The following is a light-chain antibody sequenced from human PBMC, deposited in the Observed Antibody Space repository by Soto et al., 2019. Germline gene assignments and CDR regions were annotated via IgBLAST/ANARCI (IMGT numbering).Light chain of an antibody. Sequence: EIVLTHSPGTLSLSPEERAALSCRASQSVSSSYLAWYQQKIGQAPRLLIYGVSSRATGIPDRFSGSGSGTDFTLTISRLEPEDFAVYFCQQFGSSPITFGKGTRLEIK. CDR1: QSVSSSY. J-gene: IGKJ5*01. V-gene: IGKV3-20*01. CDR3: QQFGSSPIT. CDR2: GVS.